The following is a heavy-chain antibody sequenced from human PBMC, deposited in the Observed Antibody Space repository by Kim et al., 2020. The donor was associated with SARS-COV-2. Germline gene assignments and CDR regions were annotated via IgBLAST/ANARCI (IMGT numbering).Heavy chain of an antibody. CDR2: VNNGGNA. J-gene: IGHJ4*02. V-gene: IGHV3-23*01. CDR1: GFTFSSRA. D-gene: IGHD6-19*01. CDR3: AKHHPSNGWPTFDS. Sequence: GGSLRLSCVASGFTFSSRAMSWVRQPPGKGLEWIASVNNGGNAYYANSVKGRFTVSRDNTMDTLHLQMSSLTAEDTALYYCAKHHPSNGWPTFDSWGQGT.